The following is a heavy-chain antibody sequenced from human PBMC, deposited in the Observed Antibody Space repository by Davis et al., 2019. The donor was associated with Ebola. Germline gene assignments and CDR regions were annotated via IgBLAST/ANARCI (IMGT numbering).Heavy chain of an antibody. V-gene: IGHV1-18*01. CDR1: GFTFSTYY. J-gene: IGHJ4*02. CDR2: INPHNGNT. Sequence: GESLKISCAASGFTFSTYYITWVRQAPGQGLEWMGWINPHNGNTNYAQNVQGRVTMTTDTSTSTAYMEVGSLRSDDTAVYYCARAQFPTTSDHWSQGTLVTVSS. CDR3: ARAQFPTTSDH. D-gene: IGHD1-1*01.